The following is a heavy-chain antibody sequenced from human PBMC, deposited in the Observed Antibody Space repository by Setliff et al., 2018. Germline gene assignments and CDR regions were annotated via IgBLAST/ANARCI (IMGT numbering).Heavy chain of an antibody. Sequence: PSETLSLTCAVSGYSISSGYYWGWIRQPPGKGLEWIGSIYHSGSAYSSPSLKSRVTISVDTSKNQFSLKLTSVTAADTAVYYCAGRGVYYDSSGNFDYRGQGTLVTVSS. V-gene: IGHV4-38-2*01. CDR3: AGRGVYYDSSGNFDY. J-gene: IGHJ4*02. D-gene: IGHD3-22*01. CDR2: IYHSGSA. CDR1: GYSISSGYY.